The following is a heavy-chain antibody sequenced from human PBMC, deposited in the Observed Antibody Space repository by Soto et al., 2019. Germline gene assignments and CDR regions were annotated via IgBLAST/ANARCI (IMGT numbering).Heavy chain of an antibody. J-gene: IGHJ4*02. Sequence: EVQLLESGGGLVQPGGSLRLSCAASGITISNYPMSWVRQAPGKGLDWVSGISGSGDRTYYADSAKGGFTISKDSSRNSLSLQLDSLGVEDTAVYFCVKDDGGYPSTAPHWGQGTLVTVSS. CDR3: VKDDGGYPSTAPH. V-gene: IGHV3-23*01. CDR1: GITISNYP. D-gene: IGHD3-22*01. CDR2: ISGSGDRT.